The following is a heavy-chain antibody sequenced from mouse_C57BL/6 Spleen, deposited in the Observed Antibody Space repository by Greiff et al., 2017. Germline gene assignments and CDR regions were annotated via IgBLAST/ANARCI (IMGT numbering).Heavy chain of an antibody. D-gene: IGHD2-5*01. CDR2: IHPYNGGT. CDR3: ARAREDSNYWFAY. V-gene: IGHV1-18*01. J-gene: IGHJ3*01. Sequence: VQLQQSGPELVKPGASVKIPCKASGYTFTDYNMDWVKQSHGQSLEWIGDIHPYNGGTIYNQKFKGKATLTVDKSSSTAYMELRSLTSEDTAVYYCARAREDSNYWFAYWGQGTLVTVSA. CDR1: GYTFTDYN.